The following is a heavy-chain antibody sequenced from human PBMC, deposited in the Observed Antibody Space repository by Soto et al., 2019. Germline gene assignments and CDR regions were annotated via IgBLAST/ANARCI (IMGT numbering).Heavy chain of an antibody. D-gene: IGHD3-22*01. CDR3: TICGIRYHSIGYYLGIAGMDV. CDR2: TIPMFGTT. CDR1: GGTFNSYA. J-gene: IGHJ6*02. Sequence: QVQLVQSGAEVKKPESSVRVSCKASGGTFNSYAITWVRQAPGQGLEWMGGTIPMFGTTNYAEKFQGRVTITGDESTNPAYMELSSLRSEDTAVYYCTICGIRYHSIGYYLGIAGMDVWGQGTTVIVSS. V-gene: IGHV1-69*12.